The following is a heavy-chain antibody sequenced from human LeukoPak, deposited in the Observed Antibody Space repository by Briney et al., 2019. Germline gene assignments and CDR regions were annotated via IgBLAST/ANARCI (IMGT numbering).Heavy chain of an antibody. CDR2: IKQDGSEK. CDR3: ARVLGGYSYYYYYYMDV. V-gene: IGHV3-7*01. J-gene: IGHJ6*03. D-gene: IGHD5-18*01. Sequence: PGGSQRLSCAASGFTFSSYWMSWVRQAPGKGLEWVANIKQDGSEKYYVDSVKGRFTISRDNAKNSLYLQMNSLRAEDTAVYYCARVLGGYSYYYYYYMDVWGKGTTVTVSS. CDR1: GFTFSSYW.